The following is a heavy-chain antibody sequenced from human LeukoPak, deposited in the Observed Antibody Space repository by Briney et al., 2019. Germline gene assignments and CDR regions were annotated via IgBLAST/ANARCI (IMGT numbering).Heavy chain of an antibody. CDR1: GGSISSYY. Sequence: SETLSLTCTVSGGSISSYYWSWIRQPAGKGLEWIGRIYTSGSTNYNPSLKSRVTMSVDTSKNQFSLKLSSVTAADTAVYYCARDRMYYYDSSGYPFGYWGQGTLVTVSS. CDR3: ARDRMYYYDSSGYPFGY. D-gene: IGHD3-22*01. V-gene: IGHV4-4*07. J-gene: IGHJ4*02. CDR2: IYTSGST.